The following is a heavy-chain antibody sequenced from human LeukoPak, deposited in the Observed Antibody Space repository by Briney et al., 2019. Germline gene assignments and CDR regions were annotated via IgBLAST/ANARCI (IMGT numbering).Heavy chain of an antibody. D-gene: IGHD3-22*01. CDR2: ISGSGGST. CDR3: AKEVGSSGYYYVPFDY. V-gene: IGHV3-23*01. J-gene: IGHJ4*02. Sequence: PGGSLRLSCAASGFTFSSYAMSWVRQAPGKGLEWVSAISGSGGSTYYADSVKGRFTISRDNSKNTLYLQMNSLRAEDTAVYYCAKEVGSSGYYYVPFDYWGQGTLVTVSS. CDR1: GFTFSSYA.